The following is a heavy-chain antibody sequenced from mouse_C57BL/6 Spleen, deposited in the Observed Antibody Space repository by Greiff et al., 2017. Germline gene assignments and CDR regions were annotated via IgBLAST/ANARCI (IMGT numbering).Heavy chain of an antibody. CDR2: IYPRDGST. Sequence: VQLQESGPELVKPGASVKLSCKASGYTFTSYDINWVKQRPGQGLEWIGWIYPRDGSTKYNEKFKGKATLTVDTSSSTAYMELHSLTSEDSAVYFCARRADTYYYAMDYWGRGTSVTVSS. CDR1: GYTFTSYD. CDR3: ARRADTYYYAMDY. V-gene: IGHV1-85*01. J-gene: IGHJ4*01.